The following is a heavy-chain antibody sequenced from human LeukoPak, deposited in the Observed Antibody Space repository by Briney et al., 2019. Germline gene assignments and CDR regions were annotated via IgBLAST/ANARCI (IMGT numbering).Heavy chain of an antibody. CDR3: ARETYYDFWSLDSYYYYYMDV. CDR1: GGSISSSSYY. J-gene: IGHJ6*03. CDR2: IYYSGST. V-gene: IGHV4-39*07. Sequence: SETLSLTCTVSGGSISSSSYYWGWIRQPPGKGLEWIGSIYYSGSTYYNPSLKSRVTISVDTSKNQFSLKLSSVTAADTAVYYCARETYYDFWSLDSYYYYYMDVWGKGTTVTVSS. D-gene: IGHD3-3*01.